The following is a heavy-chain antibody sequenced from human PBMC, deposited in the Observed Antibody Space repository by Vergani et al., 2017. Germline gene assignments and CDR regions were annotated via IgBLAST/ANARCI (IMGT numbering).Heavy chain of an antibody. CDR1: GYTLTELS. V-gene: IGHV1-24*01. Sequence: QVQLVQSGAEVKKPGASVKVSCKVSGYTLTELSMHWVRQAPGKGLEWMGGFDPEDGETIYAQKFQGRVTMTEDTSTDTAYMELSSLRSEDTAVYYCARGGYYDSSGYYDGETAFDIWGQGTMVTVSS. CDR2: FDPEDGET. CDR3: ARGGYYDSSGYYDGETAFDI. D-gene: IGHD3-22*01. J-gene: IGHJ3*02.